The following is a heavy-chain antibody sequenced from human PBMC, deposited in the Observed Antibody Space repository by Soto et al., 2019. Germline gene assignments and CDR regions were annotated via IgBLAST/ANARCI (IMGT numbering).Heavy chain of an antibody. Sequence: QVQLVESGGGVVQPERSLRLSCAASGFTFSSYGMHWVRQAPGKGLEWVAVISYDGSNKYYADSVKGRFTISRDNSKNTLYLQMNSLRAEDTAVYYCAKDYYYDSSGWDYWGQGTLVTVSS. V-gene: IGHV3-30*18. CDR3: AKDYYYDSSGWDY. D-gene: IGHD3-22*01. CDR2: ISYDGSNK. J-gene: IGHJ4*02. CDR1: GFTFSSYG.